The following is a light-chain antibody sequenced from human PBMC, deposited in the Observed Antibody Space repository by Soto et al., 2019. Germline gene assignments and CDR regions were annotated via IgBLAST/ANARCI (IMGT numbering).Light chain of an antibody. CDR3: QQTISFPLT. V-gene: IGKV1D-12*01. J-gene: IGKJ4*01. Sequence: DIQMTQSPSAVSASVGDRVTITCRASQDISSLLAWYQQKPGEAPKVLIYAAFSFASGVPSRFSGSGSGTDFTLTISSLQPEDFATYYCQQTISFPLTFGGGTKVEI. CDR2: AAF. CDR1: QDISSL.